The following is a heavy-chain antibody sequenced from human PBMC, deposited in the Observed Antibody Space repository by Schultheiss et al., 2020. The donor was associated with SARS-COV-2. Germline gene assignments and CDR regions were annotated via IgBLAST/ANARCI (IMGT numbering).Heavy chain of an antibody. D-gene: IGHD2-2*01. CDR2: IYSGGST. CDR1: GFTVSSDY. J-gene: IGHJ5*02. V-gene: IGHV3-53*01. Sequence: GGSLRLSCAASGFTVSSDYMSWVRQAPGKGLEWVSIIYSGGSTYYADSVKGRFTISRDNSNNTVYLQMNSLRAEDTAVYYCARASGPAGSDLFDPWGQGTRVTVSS. CDR3: ARASGPAGSDLFDP.